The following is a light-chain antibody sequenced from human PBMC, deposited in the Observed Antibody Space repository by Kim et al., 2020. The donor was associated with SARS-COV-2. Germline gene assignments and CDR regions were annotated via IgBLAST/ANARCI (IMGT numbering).Light chain of an antibody. CDR2: AVS. V-gene: IGLV2-8*01. J-gene: IGLJ1*01. CDR1: SGDIGDHNY. CDR3: SSFVGTNSFV. Sequence: GQSVNISCTGNSGDIGDHNYVYWYQQHPGKAPKVIIYAVSERPAGVPARFSGSKSGNTASLTVSGLQAEDEADYYCSSFVGTNSFVFGAGTKVTVL.